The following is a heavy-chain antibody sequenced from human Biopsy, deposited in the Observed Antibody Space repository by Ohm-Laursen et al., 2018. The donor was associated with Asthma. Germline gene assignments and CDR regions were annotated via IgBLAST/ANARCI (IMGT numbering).Heavy chain of an antibody. D-gene: IGHD1-26*01. CDR3: ARDLGIVGATPDGFNI. V-gene: IGHV4-30-4*08. J-gene: IGHJ3*02. CDR1: GGSISSGGYY. CDR2: VYSSGST. Sequence: TLSLTCTVSGGSISSGGYYWSWIRQHPGKGLEWIGYVYSSGSTYYNPSLDSRVMISLDTSKNQFSLSLSSVTAADTAVYFCARDLGIVGATPDGFNIWGQGTLVTVSS.